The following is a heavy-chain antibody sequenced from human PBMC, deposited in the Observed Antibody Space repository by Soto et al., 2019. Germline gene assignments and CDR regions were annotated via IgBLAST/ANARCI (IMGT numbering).Heavy chain of an antibody. J-gene: IGHJ4*02. V-gene: IGHV3-23*01. CDR2: IGASGAGT. CDR3: ATLGPARLLAS. D-gene: IGHD1-26*01. Sequence: GGSLRLSCAASGFTFSSYAMSWVRQAPGKGLEWVSGIGASGAGTYYADSVKGRFIISRDNSKNTLYLQMNSLRAEDTAVYYCATLGPARLLASWGQGTLVTVSS. CDR1: GFTFSSYA.